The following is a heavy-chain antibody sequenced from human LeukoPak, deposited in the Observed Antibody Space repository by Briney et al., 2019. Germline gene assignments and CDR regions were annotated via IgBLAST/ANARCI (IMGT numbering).Heavy chain of an antibody. J-gene: IGHJ4*02. Sequence: SETLSLTCSVSGGSINIYWWSWIRQPAGKGLEFIGRIYTTGMTNYNPSLKSRVSMSVDTSKNQFSLELRSVTAADTAVYFCARAGYTIISYRFDYWGQGALVTVSS. V-gene: IGHV4-4*07. D-gene: IGHD3-16*02. CDR3: ARAGYTIISYRFDY. CDR2: IYTTGMT. CDR1: GGSINIYW.